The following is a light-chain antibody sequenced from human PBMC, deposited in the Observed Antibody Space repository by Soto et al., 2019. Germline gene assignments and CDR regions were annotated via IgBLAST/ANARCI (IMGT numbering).Light chain of an antibody. V-gene: IGLV3-21*01. Sequence: SYELTQPPSVSVAPGKTATITCGGNSIGSKSVHWYQQMPGQAPVLVISYDSDRPSGIPERFSGSNSGNTATLTISRVEPGDEADYYCQVWETSSGHQAIFGAGTKVTV. J-gene: IGLJ2*01. CDR3: QVWETSSGHQAI. CDR2: YDS. CDR1: SIGSKS.